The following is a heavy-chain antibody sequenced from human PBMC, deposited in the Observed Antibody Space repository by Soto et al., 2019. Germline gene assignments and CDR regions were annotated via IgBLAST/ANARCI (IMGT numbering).Heavy chain of an antibody. V-gene: IGHV5-51*03. Sequence: EVQLVQSGAEVKKPGESLKISCKGSGYSFTSYWIGWVRQMPGKGLEWMGIIYPGDSNTRYSPSVQGQVTISADKSISTAFLQWSSLKAADTAIYYCAIPYYTTYSNTWHGGYWGQGTLVTVSS. J-gene: IGHJ4*02. D-gene: IGHD6-13*01. CDR1: GYSFTSYW. CDR3: AIPYYTTYSNTWHGGY. CDR2: IYPGDSNT.